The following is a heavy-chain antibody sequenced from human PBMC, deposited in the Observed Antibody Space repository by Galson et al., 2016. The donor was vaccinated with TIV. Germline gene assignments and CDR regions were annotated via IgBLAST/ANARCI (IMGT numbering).Heavy chain of an antibody. J-gene: IGHJ3*01. CDR3: AKPEGDGDYSLGAAFDF. CDR1: GFSAGNYV. V-gene: IGHV3-23*01. Sequence: SLRLSCAASGFSAGNYVMSWVRQAPGKGLEWVSGISLSGTTTYYADSVRGRSTISRDNSKYTLYLQMNSLRAEDTAVYYCAKPEGDGDYSLGAAFDFWGQGTMVSVSS. D-gene: IGHD4-17*01. CDR2: ISLSGTTT.